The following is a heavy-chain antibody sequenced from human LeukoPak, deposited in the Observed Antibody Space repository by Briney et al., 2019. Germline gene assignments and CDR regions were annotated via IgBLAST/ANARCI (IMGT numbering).Heavy chain of an antibody. D-gene: IGHD3-22*01. CDR3: ARERSINYYDSSGYPSDAFDI. J-gene: IGHJ3*02. V-gene: IGHV4-59*01. CDR2: IYYSGST. Sequence: SETLSLTCTVSGGSISSYYWSWIRQPPGKGLEWIGYIYYSGSTNYNPSLKSRVTISVDTSKNQFSLKLSSVTAADTAVYYCARERSINYYDSSGYPSDAFDIWGQGTTVTVSS. CDR1: GGSISSYY.